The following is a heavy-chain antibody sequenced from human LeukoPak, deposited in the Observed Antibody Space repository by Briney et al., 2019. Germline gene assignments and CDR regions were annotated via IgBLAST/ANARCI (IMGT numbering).Heavy chain of an antibody. J-gene: IGHJ4*02. Sequence: GGSLRLSXAASGFTFRSYYMSWVRQAPGKGLEWVANIKQDGSERNYVDSVKGRFTISRDNAKNSLYLQMNSLRADDTAVYYCARQTGRVAVLDWGQGTLVTVSS. CDR1: GFTFRSYY. D-gene: IGHD6-19*01. CDR2: IKQDGSER. V-gene: IGHV3-7*01. CDR3: ARQTGRVAVLD.